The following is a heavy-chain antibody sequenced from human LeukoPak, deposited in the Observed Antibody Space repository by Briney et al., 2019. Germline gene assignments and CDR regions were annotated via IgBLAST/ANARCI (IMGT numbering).Heavy chain of an antibody. CDR2: ISSSGSTK. D-gene: IGHD4-17*01. V-gene: IGHV3-48*03. CDR3: ARVDYGASFIDY. CDR1: GFTFSSYE. Sequence: PGGSLRLSCAASGFTFSSYEMNWVRQAPEKGLEWVSYISSSGSTKYYADSVKGRFTISRDNAKNSLYLQMNSLRAEDTGVYYCARVDYGASFIDYWGQGTLVTVSS. J-gene: IGHJ4*02.